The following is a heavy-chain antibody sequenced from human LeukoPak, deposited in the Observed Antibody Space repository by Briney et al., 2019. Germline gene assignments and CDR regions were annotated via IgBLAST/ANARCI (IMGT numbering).Heavy chain of an antibody. CDR2: ISSDGSDT. J-gene: IGHJ4*02. V-gene: IGHV3-74*03. CDR1: GFSFSPYW. Sequence: GGSLRLSCVGSGFSFSPYWMHWVRHDPVKGLVWLARISSDGSDTKYADSVKGRFTISRDNAKNTLYMQMNSLRAEDTALYYCARDQTELGPTTVDHWGQGTQVTVSS. D-gene: IGHD1-14*01. CDR3: ARDQTELGPTTVDH.